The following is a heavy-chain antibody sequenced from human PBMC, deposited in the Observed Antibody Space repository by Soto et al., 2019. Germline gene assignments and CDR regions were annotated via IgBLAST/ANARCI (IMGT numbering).Heavy chain of an antibody. J-gene: IGHJ4*02. D-gene: IGHD6-13*01. Sequence: GGSLRLSGAASGFTFSNFALNCVRQAPGKGLEWVSTISASGKSTYYADSVRGRLTISRDNSGNMLFLQMNGLGTDDAAVYYCAKDVAATLWGQGALVTVS. V-gene: IGHV3-23*01. CDR1: GFTFSNFA. CDR3: AKDVAATL. CDR2: ISASGKST.